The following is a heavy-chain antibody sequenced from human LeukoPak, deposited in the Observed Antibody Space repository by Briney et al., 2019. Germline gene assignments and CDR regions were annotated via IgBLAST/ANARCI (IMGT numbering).Heavy chain of an antibody. J-gene: IGHJ5*02. Sequence: ASVKVSCKASGYTFTSYGISWVRRAPGQGLEWMGRINPNTGGTDYAQKFQGRVTMTRDTSITTAYMELSRLTSDDTAIYYCAKVPPSITAAGNWLGPWGQGALVTVSS. CDR2: INPNTGGT. CDR3: AKVPPSITAAGNWLGP. D-gene: IGHD6-13*01. V-gene: IGHV1-2*06. CDR1: GYTFTSYG.